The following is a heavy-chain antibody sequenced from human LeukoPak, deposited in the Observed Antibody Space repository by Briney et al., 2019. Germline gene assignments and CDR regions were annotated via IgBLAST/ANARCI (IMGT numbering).Heavy chain of an antibody. V-gene: IGHV3-15*01. J-gene: IGHJ6*03. CDR2: IKSKKDGGTT. Sequence: GGSLRLSCAASGFTFSNAWMSWVRQAPGRGREWVGRIKSKKDGGTTDYAAPVKGRFTISRDDSKHTLYLQMNSLKTEDTAVYSCARESSIFHVVARSYMDVWGKGTTVTVSS. D-gene: IGHD3-3*01. CDR1: GFTFSNAW. CDR3: ARESSIFHVVARSYMDV.